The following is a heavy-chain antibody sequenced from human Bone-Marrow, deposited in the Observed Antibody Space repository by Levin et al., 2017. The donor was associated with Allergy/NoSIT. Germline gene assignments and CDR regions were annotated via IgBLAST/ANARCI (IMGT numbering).Heavy chain of an antibody. CDR3: AKDIGRSDGWTKPAYDDY. J-gene: IGHJ4*02. CDR1: GFSFSNYG. D-gene: IGHD5-24*01. CDR2: FADTGGT. V-gene: IGHV3-23*01. Sequence: GESLKISCAGSGFSFSNYGMTWVRQAPGKGLEWVSGFADTGGTYYADSVKGRFTISRDNSKNTLYLEMNSLRAEDTAVYYCAKDIGRSDGWTKPAYDDYWGQGTLVTVSS.